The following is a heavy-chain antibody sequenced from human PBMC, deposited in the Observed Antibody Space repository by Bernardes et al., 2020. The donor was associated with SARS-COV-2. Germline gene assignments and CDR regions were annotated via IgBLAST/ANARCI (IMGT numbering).Heavy chain of an antibody. CDR3: ARDQDLSTVVNAFDY. V-gene: IGHV3-33*01. CDR2: IWYDGSNK. J-gene: IGHJ4*02. D-gene: IGHD4-17*01. CDR1: GFTFSSYG. Sequence: GGSLRLSCAASGFTFSSYGMHWVRQAPGKGLEWVAVIWYDGSNKYYADSVKGRFTISRDNSKNTLYLQMNSLRAEDTAVYYCARDQDLSTVVNAFDYWGQGTLVTVSS.